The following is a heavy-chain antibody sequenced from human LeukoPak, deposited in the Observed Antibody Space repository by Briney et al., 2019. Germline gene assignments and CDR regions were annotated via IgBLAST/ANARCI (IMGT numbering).Heavy chain of an antibody. CDR1: GFTFSSHS. CDR2: IKEDGSEK. V-gene: IGHV3-7*01. D-gene: IGHD3-3*01. CDR3: ARDVTDFWSESPDWFDP. Sequence: GGSLRLSCAASGFTFSSHSMNWVRQAPGKGLEWVANIKEDGSEKYYVDSVKGRFTISRDNAKNSLYLQMNNLRAEDTAVYYCARDVTDFWSESPDWFDPWGQGSLVTVSS. J-gene: IGHJ5*02.